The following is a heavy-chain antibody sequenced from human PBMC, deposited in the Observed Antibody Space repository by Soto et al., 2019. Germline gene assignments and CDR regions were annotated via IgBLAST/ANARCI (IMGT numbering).Heavy chain of an antibody. CDR2: INPKSGDT. V-gene: IGHV1-2*02. J-gene: IGHJ5*02. Sequence: ASVKVSCKASGYSFSDNQIHWLRRAPGQGLEWMGRINPKSGDTNYAQKFQGRVTMTRDTSIDTAYLELTGLTSDDTATYYCARKHSLDYIRWGLDPWGQGTLVTVSS. D-gene: IGHD4-4*01. CDR1: GYSFSDNQ. CDR3: ARKHSLDYIRWGLDP.